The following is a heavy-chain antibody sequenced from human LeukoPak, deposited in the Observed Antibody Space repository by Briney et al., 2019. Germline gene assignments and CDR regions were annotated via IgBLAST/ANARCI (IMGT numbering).Heavy chain of an antibody. CDR3: ARGVVVVARTGGLCDY. J-gene: IGHJ4*02. V-gene: IGHV1-46*01. CDR2: INPSGGST. CDR1: GYTFTSYD. D-gene: IGHD2-15*01. Sequence: ASVKVSCKASGYTFTSYDINWVRQATGQGLEWMGIINPSGGSTSYAQKFQGRVTMTRDMSTSTVYMELSSLRSEDTAVYYCARGVVVVARTGGLCDYWGQGTLVTVSS.